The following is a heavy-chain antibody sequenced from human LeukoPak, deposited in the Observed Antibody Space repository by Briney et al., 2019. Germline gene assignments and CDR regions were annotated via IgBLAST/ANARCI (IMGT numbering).Heavy chain of an antibody. Sequence: PGGSLRLSCAASGFTFSSYWMSWVRQAPGKGLEWVANIKQDGSEKCYVDSVKGRFTISRDNSKNTLYLQMNSLRAEDTAVYYCAKDPSFRPGYFDYWGQGTLVTVSS. CDR1: GFTFSSYW. CDR3: AKDPSFRPGYFDY. J-gene: IGHJ4*02. V-gene: IGHV3-7*01. CDR2: IKQDGSEK.